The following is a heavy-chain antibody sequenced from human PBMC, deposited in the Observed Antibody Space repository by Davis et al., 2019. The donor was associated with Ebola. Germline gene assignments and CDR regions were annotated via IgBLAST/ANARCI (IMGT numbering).Heavy chain of an antibody. CDR2: ISARSIT. CDR1: GFIFSSYA. J-gene: IGHJ5*02. D-gene: IGHD4-17*01. Sequence: PGGSLRLSCAASGFIFSSYAMSWVRQAPGKGLEWVSSISARSITYHADTVKGRFTISRDNSKNTLYLQMNSLRAEDTAVYYCAKVHPPTTVTTGWFDPWGKGTLVTVSS. V-gene: IGHV3-23*01. CDR3: AKVHPPTTVTTGWFDP.